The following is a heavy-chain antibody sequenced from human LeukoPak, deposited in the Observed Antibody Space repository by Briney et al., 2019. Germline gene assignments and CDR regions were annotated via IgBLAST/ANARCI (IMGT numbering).Heavy chain of an antibody. CDR2: INHSGST. D-gene: IGHD3-9*01. V-gene: IGHV4-34*01. CDR3: ARHRGMRDYDILTGVNGYYFDY. J-gene: IGHJ4*02. CDR1: GGSFSGYY. Sequence: SETLSLTCAVYGGSFSGYYWSWIRQPPGKGLEWIGEINHSGSTNYNPSLKSRVTISVDTSKNQFSLKLSSVTAADTAVYYCARHRGMRDYDILTGVNGYYFDYWGQGTLVTVSS.